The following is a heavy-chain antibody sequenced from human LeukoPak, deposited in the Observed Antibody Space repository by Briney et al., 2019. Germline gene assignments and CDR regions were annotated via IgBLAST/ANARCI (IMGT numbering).Heavy chain of an antibody. D-gene: IGHD3-10*02. CDR1: GFTFRTHN. V-gene: IGHV3-21*01. J-gene: IGHJ6*04. CDR3: AELGITMIGGV. CDR2: ISSGSTYI. Sequence: PGGSLRLFCAASGFTFRTHNMKWVRQAPGKGLEYVSSISSGSTYIYYADAVKGRFTISSDNAKNSLYLQMNSLRAEDTAVYYCAELGITMIGGVWGKGTTVTISS.